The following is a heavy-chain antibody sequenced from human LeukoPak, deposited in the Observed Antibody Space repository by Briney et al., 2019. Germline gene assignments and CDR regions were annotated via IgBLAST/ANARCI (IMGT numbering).Heavy chain of an antibody. CDR3: ARDVVGGAFDI. V-gene: IGHV3-33*01. D-gene: IGHD3-10*01. Sequence: PGGSLRLSCAASGFTSSSYGMHWVRQAPGKGLEWVAVIWYDGSNKYYADSVKGRFTISRDNSKNTLYLQMNSLRAEDTAVYYCARDVVGGAFDIWGQGTMVTVSS. J-gene: IGHJ3*02. CDR1: GFTSSSYG. CDR2: IWYDGSNK.